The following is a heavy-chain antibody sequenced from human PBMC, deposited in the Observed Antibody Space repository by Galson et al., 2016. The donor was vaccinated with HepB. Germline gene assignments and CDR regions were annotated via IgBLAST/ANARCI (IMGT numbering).Heavy chain of an antibody. CDR1: GFTVSSNY. Sequence: SLRLSCAASGFTVSSNYMPWVRQAPGKGLEWVSLIYSAGSTYYADSVKGRFTISRDDSKNTLYLQMNSLRAEDTALYYCARGQAPTYSDFWSGSSSPHYYYGMDVWGNGTTVTVSS. J-gene: IGHJ6*04. CDR3: ARGQAPTYSDFWSGSSSPHYYYGMDV. V-gene: IGHV3-66*02. CDR2: IYSAGST. D-gene: IGHD3-3*01.